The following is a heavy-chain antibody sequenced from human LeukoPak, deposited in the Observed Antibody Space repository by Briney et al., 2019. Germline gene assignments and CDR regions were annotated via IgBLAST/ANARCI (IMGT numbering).Heavy chain of an antibody. V-gene: IGHV4-59*08. J-gene: IGHJ1*01. D-gene: IGHD6-13*01. CDR1: GGSISSYY. CDR2: IYYSGST. Sequence: PSETLSPTCTVSGGSISSYYWSWIRQPPGKGLEWIGYIYYSGSTYYNPSLKSRVTISVDTSKNQFSLKLSSVTAADTAVYYCARAGTSENSSSAPGYFQHWGQGTLVTVSS. CDR3: ARAGTSENSSSAPGYFQH.